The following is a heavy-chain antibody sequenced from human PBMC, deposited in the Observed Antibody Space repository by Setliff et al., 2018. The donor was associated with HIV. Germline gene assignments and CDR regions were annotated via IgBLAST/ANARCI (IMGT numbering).Heavy chain of an antibody. V-gene: IGHV3-7*03. D-gene: IGHD1-26*01. Sequence: GGSLRLSCAASGFTFTISWMNWVRQAPGKGLEWVANINPDGSHRGYVDSVKGRFTISRDNAKNSLYLQMNSLRAEDTAVYYCARNTDVDSVYRPFHIWGQGTMVTVSS. CDR2: INPDGSHR. J-gene: IGHJ3*02. CDR3: ARNTDVDSVYRPFHI. CDR1: GFTFTISW.